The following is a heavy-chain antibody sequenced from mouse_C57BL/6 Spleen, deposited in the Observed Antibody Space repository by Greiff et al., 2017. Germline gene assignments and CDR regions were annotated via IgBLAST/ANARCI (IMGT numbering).Heavy chain of an antibody. V-gene: IGHV2-2*01. J-gene: IGHJ1*03. CDR2: IWSGGST. Sequence: VQLVESGPGLVQPSQSLSITCTVSGFSLTSYGVHWVRQSPGKGLEWLGVIWSGGSTDYNAAFISRLSISKDNSKSQVFFKMNSLQADDTAIYYCARNGVYSNYGYFDVWGTGTTVTVSS. D-gene: IGHD2-5*01. CDR3: ARNGVYSNYGYFDV. CDR1: GFSLTSYG.